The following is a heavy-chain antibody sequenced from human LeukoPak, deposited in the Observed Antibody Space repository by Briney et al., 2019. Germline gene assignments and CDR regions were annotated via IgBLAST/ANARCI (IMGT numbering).Heavy chain of an antibody. CDR3: ARTYTNNAGYYLY. V-gene: IGHV3-53*01. CDR1: GLSVSSSF. CDR2: VFGGGGT. D-gene: IGHD3-22*01. J-gene: IGHJ4*02. Sequence: GGSLRLSCTASGLSVSSSFMSWVRQTPGKGLEWVSSVFGGGGTRYADSVMGRFTISRDNSKSTLYLQMNSLRAEDTAVYYCARTYTNNAGYYLYWGQGTLVTVST.